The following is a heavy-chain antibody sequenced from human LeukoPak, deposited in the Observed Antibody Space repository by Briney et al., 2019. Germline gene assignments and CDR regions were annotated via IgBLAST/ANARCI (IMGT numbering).Heavy chain of an antibody. CDR3: ARGGDVELRLFGDY. CDR1: GFTFSSYV. V-gene: IGHV3-30-3*01. Sequence: GGSLRLSCAASGFTFSSYVMHWVRQAPGKGLEWVAVISYDGSNKYYADSVKGRFTISRDNSKNTLYLQMNSLRAEDTAVYYCARGGDVELRLFGDYWGQGTLVTVSS. D-gene: IGHD1-7*01. CDR2: ISYDGSNK. J-gene: IGHJ4*02.